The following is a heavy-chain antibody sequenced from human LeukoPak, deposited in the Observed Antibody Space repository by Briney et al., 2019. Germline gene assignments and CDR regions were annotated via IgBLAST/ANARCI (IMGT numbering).Heavy chain of an antibody. CDR2: ITPNSGGT. Sequence: ASVKVSCKASGYTFTGYYIHWARQAPGQGLEWMGWITPNSGGTKYAQKFQGRVTMTRDTSISTAYLELSRLRSDDTAVYYCAITPQGNPTFYWYFDLWGRGTLVTVSS. J-gene: IGHJ2*01. V-gene: IGHV1-2*02. D-gene: IGHD1-14*01. CDR1: GYTFTGYY. CDR3: AITPQGNPTFYWYFDL.